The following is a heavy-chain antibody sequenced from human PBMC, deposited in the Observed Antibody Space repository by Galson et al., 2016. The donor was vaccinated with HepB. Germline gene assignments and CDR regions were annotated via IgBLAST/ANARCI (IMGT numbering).Heavy chain of an antibody. CDR1: GFTFSNYW. J-gene: IGHJ4*02. CDR2: IKSNGETA. D-gene: IGHD3-10*01. CDR3: ARTITPAPIPLFDS. V-gene: IGHV3-74*01. Sequence: SLRLSCAASGFTFSNYWMHWVRQAPGKGLVWVSRIKSNGETADYADSVKGRLTISRDNAKNRLLMDMDSLTVEDTAVYFCARTITPAPIPLFDSWGQGTLVTVSS.